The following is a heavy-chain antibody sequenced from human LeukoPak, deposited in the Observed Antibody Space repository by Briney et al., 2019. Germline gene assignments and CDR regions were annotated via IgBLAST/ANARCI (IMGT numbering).Heavy chain of an antibody. D-gene: IGHD3-22*01. CDR1: GFTFSSYS. V-gene: IGHV3-21*01. CDR3: ARVLGGSSGYFYYYYGMDV. Sequence: GGSLRLSCAASGFTFSSYSMNWVRQAPGKGLEWVSSISSSSSYIYYADSVKGRFTISRDNAKNSLYPQMNSLRAEDTAVYYCARVLGGSSGYFYYYYGMDVWGQGTTVTVSS. J-gene: IGHJ6*02. CDR2: ISSSSSYI.